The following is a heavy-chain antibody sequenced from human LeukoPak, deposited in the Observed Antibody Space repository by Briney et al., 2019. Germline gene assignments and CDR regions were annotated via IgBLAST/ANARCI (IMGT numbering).Heavy chain of an antibody. CDR3: ARRGIVGATYAFDI. CDR2: IYPADSDT. Sequence: GESLKISRKGSGYSFTSYWIGWVRQMPGKGLEWMGIIYPADSDTRYSPSFQGQVTISADKSINTAYLQWSSLEASDTAMYYCARRGIVGATYAFDIWGQGTMVTVSS. V-gene: IGHV5-51*01. D-gene: IGHD1-26*01. CDR1: GYSFTSYW. J-gene: IGHJ3*02.